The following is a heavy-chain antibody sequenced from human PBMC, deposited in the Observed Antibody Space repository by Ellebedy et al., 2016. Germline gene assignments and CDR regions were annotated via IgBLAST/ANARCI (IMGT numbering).Heavy chain of an antibody. CDR3: ARGYLENSFDH. D-gene: IGHD1-26*01. V-gene: IGHV3-48*02. CDR2: LSTDSRTI. J-gene: IGHJ4*02. Sequence: GGSLRLSXAASGFDFNRYSMDWVRQAPGKGLEWVSFLSTDSRTIYYADSVKGRFTISRDNARNSLYLQMNSLRDEDTAVYYCARGYLENSFDHWGLGTLVTVSS. CDR1: GFDFNRYS.